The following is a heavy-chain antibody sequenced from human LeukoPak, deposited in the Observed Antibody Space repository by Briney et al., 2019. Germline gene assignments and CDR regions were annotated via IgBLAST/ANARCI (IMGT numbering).Heavy chain of an antibody. Sequence: SETLSLTCAVYGGSFSGYYWSWIRQPPGKGLEWIGEINHSGSTNYNPSLKSRVTISVDTSKNQFSLKLSSVTAADTAVYYCARGKYRDGVWDWGQGTLVTVSS. V-gene: IGHV4-34*01. CDR2: INHSGST. D-gene: IGHD3-16*01. CDR3: ARGKYRDGVWD. CDR1: GGSFSGYY. J-gene: IGHJ4*02.